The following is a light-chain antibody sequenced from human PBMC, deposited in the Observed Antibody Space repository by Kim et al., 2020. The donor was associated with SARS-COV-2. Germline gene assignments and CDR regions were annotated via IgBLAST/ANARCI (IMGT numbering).Light chain of an antibody. Sequence: QSVVTQPASVSGSPGQSITISCTGTSSDVGGYNYVSWYKQYPGKAPKLMIYDVFKRPSGVSNRFSGSKSGNTASLTISGLQAEDEAEYYCASYRSSGYVFGTGTKVTVL. CDR2: DVF. J-gene: IGLJ1*01. CDR1: SSDVGGYNY. V-gene: IGLV2-14*03. CDR3: ASYRSSGYV.